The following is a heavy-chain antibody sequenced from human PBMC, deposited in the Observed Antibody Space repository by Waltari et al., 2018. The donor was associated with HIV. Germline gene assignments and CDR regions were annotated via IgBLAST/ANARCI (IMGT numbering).Heavy chain of an antibody. D-gene: IGHD3-22*01. CDR2: IYHSWGS. CDR3: ARDGEKSSYYDSTGYLLY. J-gene: IGHJ4*02. CDR1: GGSITWSNW. V-gene: IGHV4-4*02. Sequence: QVQLQESGPGLVQPSETLSLTCTISGGSITWSNWWSWVRQSPGKGLEWIGEIYHSWGSNYNPSLKSRVTILVDKSKNQLSLRLTSVTAADTAVYYCARDGEKSSYYDSTGYLLYWGQGAPVTVSS.